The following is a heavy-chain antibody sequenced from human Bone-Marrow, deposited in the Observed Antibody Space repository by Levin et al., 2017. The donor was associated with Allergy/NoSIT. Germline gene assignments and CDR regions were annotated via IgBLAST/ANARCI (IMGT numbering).Heavy chain of an antibody. CDR2: INPNSGGT. CDR1: GYTFTGYY. J-gene: IGHJ4*02. V-gene: IGHV1-2*02. Sequence: ASVKVSCKASGYTFTGYYMHWVRQAPGQGLEWMGWINPNSGGTNYAQKFQGRVTMTRDTSISTAYMELSRLRSDDTAVYYCCTCALSGVRGVIMEFDYWGQGTLVTVSS. CDR3: CTCALSGVRGVIMEFDY. D-gene: IGHD3-10*01.